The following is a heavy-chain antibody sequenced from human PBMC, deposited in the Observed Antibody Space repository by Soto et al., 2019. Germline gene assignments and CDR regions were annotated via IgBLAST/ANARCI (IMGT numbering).Heavy chain of an antibody. CDR2: INANSGNT. J-gene: IGHJ5*02. CDR1: GYTFTSYA. V-gene: IGHV1-3*01. D-gene: IGHD3-3*01. CDR3: ARGLYYDFWSGSWFDP. Sequence: ASVKVSCKASGYTFTSYAMHWVRQAPGQRLEWMGWINANSGNTNYSQKFQGRVTITRDTSISTAYMELSRLRSDDTAVYYCARGLYYDFWSGSWFDPWGQGTLVTVSS.